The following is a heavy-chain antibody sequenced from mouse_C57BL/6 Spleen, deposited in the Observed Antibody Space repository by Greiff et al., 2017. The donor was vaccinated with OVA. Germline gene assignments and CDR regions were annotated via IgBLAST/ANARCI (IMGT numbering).Heavy chain of an antibody. J-gene: IGHJ4*01. CDR1: GYTFTSYW. CDR3: ARDGYEGFYYAMDY. Sequence: QVQLKQPGAELVKPGASVKLSCKASGYTFTSYWMHWVKQRPGQGLEWIGMIHPNSGSTNYNEKFKSKATLTVDKSSSTAYMQLSSLTSEDSAVYYCARDGYEGFYYAMDYWGQGTSVTVSS. V-gene: IGHV1-64*01. CDR2: IHPNSGST. D-gene: IGHD2-2*01.